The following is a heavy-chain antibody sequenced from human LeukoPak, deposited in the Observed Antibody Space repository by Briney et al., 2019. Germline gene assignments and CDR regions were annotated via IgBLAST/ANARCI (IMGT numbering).Heavy chain of an antibody. J-gene: IGHJ4*02. CDR2: IDSNGDEI. D-gene: IGHD6-6*01. CDR1: GLTFSSYS. Sequence: PGGSLRLSCAASGLTFSSYSMNWVRQAPGKGLEWVSGIDSNGDEIYYADSVRGRFTISRDNSNNALYLQMDSLRAEDTAVYYCANWIGSSSRDYWGQGTLVTVSS. V-gene: IGHV3-23*01. CDR3: ANWIGSSSRDY.